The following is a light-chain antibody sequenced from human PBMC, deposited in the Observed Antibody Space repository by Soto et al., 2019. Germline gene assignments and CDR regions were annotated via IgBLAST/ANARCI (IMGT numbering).Light chain of an antibody. CDR3: QQFNSYPLT. V-gene: IGKV1-13*02. CDR1: QGIGSA. Sequence: AIQLTQSPSSLSASVGDRVTITCRASQGIGSALAWYQQRPGEAPRFLIYDASTLGSGVPLRFSGSGSGTYFTLTISTLQLEDFATHYCQQFNSYPLTFGGGTKVEIK. J-gene: IGKJ4*01. CDR2: DAS.